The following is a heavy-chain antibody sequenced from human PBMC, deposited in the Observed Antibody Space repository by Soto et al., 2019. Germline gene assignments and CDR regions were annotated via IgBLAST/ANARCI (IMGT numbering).Heavy chain of an antibody. CDR1: GFTVSSNY. D-gene: IGHD6-19*01. J-gene: IGHJ4*02. V-gene: IGHV3-66*01. Sequence: EVQLAESGGGLVQPGGSLRLSCAASGFTVSSNYMSWVRQAPGKGLEWVSVIYSGGSTYYADSVKGRFTISRDNSKNTLYLQMNSLRAEDTAVYYCAREGIAVAGTWVFYDYWGQGTLVTVSS. CDR3: AREGIAVAGTWVFYDY. CDR2: IYSGGST.